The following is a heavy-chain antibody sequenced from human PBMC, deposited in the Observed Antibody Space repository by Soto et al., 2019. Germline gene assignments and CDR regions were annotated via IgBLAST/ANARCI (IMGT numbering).Heavy chain of an antibody. Sequence: GGSLRLSCAASGFTFSDHYMDWVRQAPGKGLEWVGRTRNKANSYTTEYAASVKGRFTISRDDSKNSLYLQMNTLKTEDTAVYYCARVPAARTTFHYGMDVWGQGTTVTVSS. CDR3: ARVPAARTTFHYGMDV. V-gene: IGHV3-72*01. J-gene: IGHJ6*02. D-gene: IGHD6-6*01. CDR2: TRNKANSYTT. CDR1: GFTFSDHY.